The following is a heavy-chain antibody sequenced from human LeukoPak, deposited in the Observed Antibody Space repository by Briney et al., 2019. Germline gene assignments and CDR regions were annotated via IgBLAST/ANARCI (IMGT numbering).Heavy chain of an antibody. V-gene: IGHV3-30-3*01. CDR2: ISYDGSNK. CDR1: GFTFSSYA. CDR3: AREGSSGWYSSDY. D-gene: IGHD6-19*01. J-gene: IGHJ4*02. Sequence: GGSLRLSCAASGFTFSSYAMHWVRQAPGKGLEWVAVISYDGSNKYYADSVKGRFTISRDNSKNTLYLQRNSLRAEDTAVYYCAREGSSGWYSSDYWGQGTLVTVSS.